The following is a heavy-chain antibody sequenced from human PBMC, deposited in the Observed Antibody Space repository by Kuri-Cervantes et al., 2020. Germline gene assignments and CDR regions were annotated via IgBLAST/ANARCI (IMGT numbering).Heavy chain of an antibody. CDR3: ARDLNWFDP. Sequence: ASVKVSCKASGYTFTSYCMHWVRQAPGQGLEWMGIINPSGGSTSYAQKLQGRVTMTTDTSTSTAYMGLRSLRSDDTAVYYCARDLNWFDPWGQGTLVTVSS. CDR1: GYTFTSYC. J-gene: IGHJ5*02. V-gene: IGHV1-46*01. CDR2: INPSGGST.